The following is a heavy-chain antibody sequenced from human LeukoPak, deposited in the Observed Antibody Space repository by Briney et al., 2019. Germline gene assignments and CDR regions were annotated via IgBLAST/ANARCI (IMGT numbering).Heavy chain of an antibody. Sequence: SETLSPTCTVSGGSISSSSYYWGWIRQPPGKGLEWIGRIYYSGSTYYNPSLKSRVTISVDTSKNQFSLKLSSVTAADTAVYYCASPSGYSGYEHAFDIWGQGTMVTVSS. CDR2: IYYSGST. CDR3: ASPSGYSGYEHAFDI. CDR1: GGSISSSSYY. V-gene: IGHV4-39*01. D-gene: IGHD5-12*01. J-gene: IGHJ3*02.